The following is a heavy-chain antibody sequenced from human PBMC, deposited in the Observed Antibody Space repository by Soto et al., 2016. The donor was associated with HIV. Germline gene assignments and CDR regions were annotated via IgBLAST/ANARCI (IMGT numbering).Heavy chain of an antibody. D-gene: IGHD4-17*01. Sequence: QVQLVQSGGEVKKPGASVKVSCKASGYTFANYGINWVRQAPGQGLEWMGWISTYNDNTKYAQKVQGRVTMTRDLSMNTAYIEVSSLRSDDTAIYYCATLKNFGVYGMDAWGQGTTVTVSS. V-gene: IGHV1-18*01. CDR3: ATLKNFGVYGMDA. CDR2: ISTYNDNT. J-gene: IGHJ6*02. CDR1: GYTFANYG.